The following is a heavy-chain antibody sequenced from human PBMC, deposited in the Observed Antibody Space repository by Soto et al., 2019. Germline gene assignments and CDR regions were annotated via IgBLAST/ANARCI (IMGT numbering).Heavy chain of an antibody. D-gene: IGHD7-27*01. CDR1: GFTFSSYA. Sequence: QVQLVESGGGVVQPGRSLRLSCAASGFTFSSYAMHWVRQAPGKGLEWVAVISYDGSNKYYADSVKGRFTISRDNSKKTLYMQMNSLRDEHTAVYYCARETRREKNWGTWPDWGQGTLVTVSS. J-gene: IGHJ4*02. V-gene: IGHV3-30-3*01. CDR3: ARETRREKNWGTWPD. CDR2: ISYDGSNK.